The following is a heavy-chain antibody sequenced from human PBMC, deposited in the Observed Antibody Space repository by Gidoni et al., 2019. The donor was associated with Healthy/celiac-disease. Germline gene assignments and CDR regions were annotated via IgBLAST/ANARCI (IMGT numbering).Heavy chain of an antibody. D-gene: IGHD2-2*01. CDR2: ISSSSSYI. V-gene: IGHV3-21*01. J-gene: IGHJ3*02. Sequence: EVQLVESGGGLVKPGGSLRLSCAASGFTFSSYSRNWVRQAPGKGLEWVSSISSSSSYIYYADSVKGRFTISRDNAKNSLYLQMNSLRAEDTAVYYCARGPEVVVVPAAQGDAFDIWGQGTMVTVSS. CDR1: GFTFSSYS. CDR3: ARGPEVVVVPAAQGDAFDI.